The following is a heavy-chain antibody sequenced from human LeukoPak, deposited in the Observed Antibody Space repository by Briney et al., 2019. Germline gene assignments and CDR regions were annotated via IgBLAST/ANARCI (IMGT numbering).Heavy chain of an antibody. Sequence: PSETLSLTCAVSGGSISSYYWSWIQQPPGKGLEWIGYIYYSGSTNYNPSPKSRVIISVDTSKNQFSLKLSSVTAADTAVYYCARLNYGPYVRYYFDYWGQGTLVTVSS. CDR3: ARLNYGPYVRYYFDY. J-gene: IGHJ4*02. CDR1: GGSISSYY. D-gene: IGHD3-10*02. CDR2: IYYSGST. V-gene: IGHV4-59*01.